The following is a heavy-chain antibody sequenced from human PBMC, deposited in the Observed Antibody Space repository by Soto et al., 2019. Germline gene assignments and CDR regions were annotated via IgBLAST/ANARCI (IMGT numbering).Heavy chain of an antibody. CDR1: GFTFTSYS. CDR3: ATDRAGAVSTSKASSDIYYYYMDV. J-gene: IGHJ6*03. D-gene: IGHD4-4*01. V-gene: IGHV3-21*01. Sequence: GGSLRLSCAASGFTFTSYSMNWVRQAPGKGLEWVSSISSSSRYIYYADSVKGRFTISRDNAKNSLYVQMNSLRAEDTAVYFGATDRAGAVSTSKASSDIYYYYMDVWGKGTTVTVSS. CDR2: ISSSSRYI.